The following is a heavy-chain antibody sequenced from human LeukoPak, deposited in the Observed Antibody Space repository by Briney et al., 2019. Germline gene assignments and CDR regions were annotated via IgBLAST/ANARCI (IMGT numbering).Heavy chain of an antibody. J-gene: IGHJ4*02. CDR3: ARVTSLLGVPAANIPFDY. CDR1: GYTFTSYY. D-gene: IGHD2-2*01. Sequence: GASVKVSCKGSGYTFTSYYMHWVRQAPGQGLEWMGIINPSGGSTSYAQKFQGRLTMTRDTSTSTVYMELSILRSEDTAAYYCARVTSLLGVPAANIPFDYWGQGPLVTVSS. V-gene: IGHV1-46*01. CDR2: INPSGGST.